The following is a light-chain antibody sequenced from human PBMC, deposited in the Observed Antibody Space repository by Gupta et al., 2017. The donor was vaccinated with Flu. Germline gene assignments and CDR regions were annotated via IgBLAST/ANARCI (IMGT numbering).Light chain of an antibody. J-gene: IGLJ1*01. Sequence: SYELTQPLSVSVALGQTARITCGGNNIGSKNVHWYQQKPGQAPVLVIYRDSNRTAGTPERFSGSNSGNTATLTISRAQAGDEDDYYCQVWDSSNEVFGTGTKVTVL. CDR1: NIGSKN. V-gene: IGLV3-9*01. CDR2: RDS. CDR3: QVWDSSNEV.